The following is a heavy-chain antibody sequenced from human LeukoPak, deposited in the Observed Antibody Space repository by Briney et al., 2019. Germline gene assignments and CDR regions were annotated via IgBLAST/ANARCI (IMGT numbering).Heavy chain of an antibody. CDR3: ARRGKGIAAAGI. D-gene: IGHD6-13*01. Sequence: SETLSLTCAVYGGSFSGYYWSWIRQPPGKGLEWIGEINHSGSTNYNPSLKSRVTISVDTSKNQFSLKPSSVTAADTAVYYCARRGKGIAAAGIWGQGTMVTVSS. CDR1: GGSFSGYY. CDR2: INHSGST. J-gene: IGHJ3*02. V-gene: IGHV4-34*01.